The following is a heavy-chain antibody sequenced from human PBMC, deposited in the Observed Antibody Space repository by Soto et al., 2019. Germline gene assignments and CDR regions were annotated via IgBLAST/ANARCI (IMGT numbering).Heavy chain of an antibody. CDR3: ARGAHTYGYVFDY. D-gene: IGHD5-18*01. Sequence: QVPLVQSGAEVKKPGASVKVSCRSSGYTFTSNAIHWVRQAPGQSLEWMGWVNAGNGYTKYLQNFQGRVTISSDTSASTGYMELNSLRSEDTAVYYCARGAHTYGYVFDYWGQGPLVTVSS. V-gene: IGHV1-3*01. CDR2: VNAGNGYT. CDR1: GYTFTSNA. J-gene: IGHJ4*02.